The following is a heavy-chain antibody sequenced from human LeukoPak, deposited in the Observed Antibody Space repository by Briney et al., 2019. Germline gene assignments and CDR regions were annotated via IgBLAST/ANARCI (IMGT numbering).Heavy chain of an antibody. CDR1: GYTFTSYG. Sequence: ASVKVSCKASGYTFTSYGIIWVRQAPGQGLEWMGWISAYNGNTDYSQNLQDRVTMTTGTSTNTAYMELRSLRSDDTAVYYCARDLTYWGQGTLVTVSS. J-gene: IGHJ4*02. V-gene: IGHV1-18*01. CDR3: ARDLTY. CDR2: ISAYNGNT.